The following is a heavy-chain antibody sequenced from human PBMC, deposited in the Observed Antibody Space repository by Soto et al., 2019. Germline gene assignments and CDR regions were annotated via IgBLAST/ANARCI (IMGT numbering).Heavy chain of an antibody. Sequence: SETLSLTCTVSGGSISSGGYYWSWIRQHPGKGLEWIGYIYYSGSTYYNPSLKSRVTISVDTSKNQFSLKLSSVTAADTAVYYCARGDFEADAFDIWGQGTMVTVS. J-gene: IGHJ3*02. CDR1: GGSISSGGYY. V-gene: IGHV4-31*03. CDR3: ARGDFEADAFDI. D-gene: IGHD3-9*01. CDR2: IYYSGST.